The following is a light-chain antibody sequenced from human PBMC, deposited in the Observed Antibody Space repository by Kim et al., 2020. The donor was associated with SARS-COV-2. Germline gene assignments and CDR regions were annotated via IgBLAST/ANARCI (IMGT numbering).Light chain of an antibody. CDR3: QSADSSGSWV. J-gene: IGLJ3*02. Sequence: VSPGQTARISCSGDALPKQYAYWYQQKPGQAPVLVIYKDSERPSGIPERFSGSSSGTTVTLTISGVQAEDEADYYCQSADSSGSWVFGGGTQLTVL. CDR1: ALPKQY. V-gene: IGLV3-25*03. CDR2: KDS.